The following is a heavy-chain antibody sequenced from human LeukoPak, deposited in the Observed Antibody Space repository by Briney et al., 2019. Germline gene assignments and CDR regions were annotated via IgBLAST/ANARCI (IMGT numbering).Heavy chain of an antibody. CDR2: ISSDASNK. J-gene: IGHJ6*02. CDR1: GFIFSSYV. V-gene: IGHV3-30*03. Sequence: PGGSLRLSCAASGFIFSSYVMHWVRQAPGKGLEWVALISSDASNKYYADSVRGRFTISRDNSKNTLYLQMNSLRTEDTAVYYCARASRGDSTYYGMDVWGQGTTVTVSS. D-gene: IGHD4-17*01. CDR3: ARASRGDSTYYGMDV.